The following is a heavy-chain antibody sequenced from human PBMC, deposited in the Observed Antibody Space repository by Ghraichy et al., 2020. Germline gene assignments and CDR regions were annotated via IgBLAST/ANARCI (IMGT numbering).Heavy chain of an antibody. V-gene: IGHV4-34*01. D-gene: IGHD2-8*01. J-gene: IGHJ4*02. CDR3: ARAPSVTYSTNLDL. CDR2: INHNGGT. CDR1: GGSFSGYC. Sequence: SQTLSLTCAVSGGSFSGYCWSWIHQSPGKGLEWIGEINHNGGTNYNPSLNSRVSISIDTSQNQLSLKLTSVTAADTAVYFCARAPSVTYSTNLDLWGQGTLVTVSS.